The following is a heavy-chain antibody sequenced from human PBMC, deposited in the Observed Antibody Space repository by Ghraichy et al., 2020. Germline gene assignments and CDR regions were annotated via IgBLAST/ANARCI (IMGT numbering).Heavy chain of an antibody. Sequence: SETLSLTCAVYGGSFSGYYWSWIRQPPGKGLEWIGEINHSGSTNYNPSLKSRVTISVDTSKNQFSLKLSSVTAADTAVYYCARVYAVTTFNWFDPWGQGTLVTVSS. CDR1: GGSFSGYY. J-gene: IGHJ5*02. D-gene: IGHD4-17*01. CDR3: ARVYAVTTFNWFDP. CDR2: INHSGST. V-gene: IGHV4-34*01.